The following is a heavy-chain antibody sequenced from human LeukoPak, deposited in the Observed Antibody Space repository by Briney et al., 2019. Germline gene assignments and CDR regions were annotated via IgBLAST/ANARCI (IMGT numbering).Heavy chain of an antibody. V-gene: IGHV4-39*01. D-gene: IGHD5-18*01. Sequence: PSETLSLXCTVSGGSISSSSYYWGWIRQPPGKGLEWIGSIYYSGSTYYNPSLKSRVTISVDTSKNQFSLKLSSVTAADTAVYYCARRALWPTPDYWGQGTLVTVSS. CDR1: GGSISSSSYY. CDR2: IYYSGST. CDR3: ARRALWPTPDY. J-gene: IGHJ4*02.